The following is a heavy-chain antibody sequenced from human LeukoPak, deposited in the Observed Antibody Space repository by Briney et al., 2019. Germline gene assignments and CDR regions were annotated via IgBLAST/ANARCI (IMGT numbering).Heavy chain of an antibody. J-gene: IGHJ3*02. D-gene: IGHD1-26*01. CDR3: AREAGATTLDAFDI. CDR2: IYYSGST. CDR1: GGSFSGYY. Sequence: SETLSLTCAVYGGSFSGYYWSWIRQPPGKGLEWIGYIYYSGSTNYNPSLKSRVTISVDTSKNQFSLKLSSVTAADTAVYYCAREAGATTLDAFDIWGQGTMVTVSS. V-gene: IGHV4-59*01.